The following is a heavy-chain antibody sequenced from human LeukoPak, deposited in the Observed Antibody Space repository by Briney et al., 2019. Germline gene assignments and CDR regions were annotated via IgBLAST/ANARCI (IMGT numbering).Heavy chain of an antibody. D-gene: IGHD2/OR15-2a*01. CDR2: VNLQGST. CDR1: GGSISNTNW. J-gene: IGHJ6*02. V-gene: IGHV4-4*02. CDR3: AKGGSTNFYYGDV. Sequence: SETLSLTCGVSGGSISNTNWWTWFRQPPGKGLEWIGEVNLQGSTNYNPSLKSRVAISVDKSENHISLKLTSVTAADTAVYYCAKGGSTNFYYGDVWGQGTTVTVSS.